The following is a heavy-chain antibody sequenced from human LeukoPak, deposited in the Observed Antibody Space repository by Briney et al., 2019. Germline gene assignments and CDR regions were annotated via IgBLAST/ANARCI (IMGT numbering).Heavy chain of an antibody. CDR1: GGSISSYC. Sequence: SETLSLTCTVSGGSISSYCLSWIWQPAGKGLEWIGRIYTSGSTNYNPSLKSRVTMSVDTSKNQFSLKLSSVTAADTAVYYCARTLDTAIQTYWYFDLWGRGTLVTVSS. CDR3: ARTLDTAIQTYWYFDL. V-gene: IGHV4-4*07. CDR2: IYTSGST. J-gene: IGHJ2*01. D-gene: IGHD5-18*01.